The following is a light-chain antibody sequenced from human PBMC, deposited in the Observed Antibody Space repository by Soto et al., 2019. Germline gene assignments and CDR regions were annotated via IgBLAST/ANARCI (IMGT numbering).Light chain of an antibody. CDR3: QQRSDWPRT. J-gene: IGKJ3*01. Sequence: EIVLTQSPATLSLSPGERATLSCRASQSVTSYLAWYQQKPGQAPRLLIYAAFNRATGVPARFSGSGSGTDFTLTISSLEPEDFAVYYCQQRSDWPRTFGPGTKVDIK. V-gene: IGKV3-11*01. CDR1: QSVTSY. CDR2: AAF.